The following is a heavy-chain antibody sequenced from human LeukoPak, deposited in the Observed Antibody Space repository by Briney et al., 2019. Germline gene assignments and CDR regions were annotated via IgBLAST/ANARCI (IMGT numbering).Heavy chain of an antibody. Sequence: PGGSLRLSCAASGFTFDDHGMSWVRQAPGKGLKWVSSIDWNGGSTGYADSVKGRFTISRDNAKNSLYLQVNSLRAEDTALYYCARVVGSGSYGAFDIWGQGTMVTVSS. V-gene: IGHV3-20*04. D-gene: IGHD3-10*01. J-gene: IGHJ3*02. CDR3: ARVVGSGSYGAFDI. CDR2: IDWNGGST. CDR1: GFTFDDHG.